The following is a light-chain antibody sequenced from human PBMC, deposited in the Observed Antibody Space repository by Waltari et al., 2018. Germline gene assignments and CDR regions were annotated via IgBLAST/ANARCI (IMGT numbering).Light chain of an antibody. CDR2: DAS. CDR3: HHRSTWSLT. J-gene: IGKJ4*01. V-gene: IGKV3-11*01. CDR1: QSINNY. Sequence: EIVLTQSPATLSLSPGERATLSCRAIQSINNYLAWYQHKPSQPPRLLIYDASNRATAVPARFSGGGSGTDFTLTISSLDPEDFAVYYCHHRSTWSLTFGGGTEVEI.